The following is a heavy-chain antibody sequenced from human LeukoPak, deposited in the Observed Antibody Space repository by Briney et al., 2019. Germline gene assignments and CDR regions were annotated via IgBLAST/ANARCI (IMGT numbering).Heavy chain of an antibody. Sequence: GGSLRFSCGPSGFTISAYSTNWVRQAPGKGLDWVSYISSRSFTIYYADSVKGRFTISRDNAKNSLYLEMNSLRDEDTAVYYCAKRHLAVTGYDALDIWCQGTVVTVSS. J-gene: IGHJ3*02. CDR3: AKRHLAVTGYDALDI. CDR1: GFTISAYS. CDR2: ISSRSFTI. V-gene: IGHV3-48*02. D-gene: IGHD6-19*01.